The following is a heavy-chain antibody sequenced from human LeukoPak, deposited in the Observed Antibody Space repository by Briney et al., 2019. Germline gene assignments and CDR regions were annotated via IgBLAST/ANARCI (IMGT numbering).Heavy chain of an antibody. CDR3: ARHGYYYDSSGYYSGGNWFDP. CDR1: GGSISSYH. V-gene: IGHV4-59*08. Sequence: SETLSLTCTVSGGSISSYHWSWIRQPPGKGLEWIGYIHYSGSTNYNTSLKSRVTISVDTSKNQFSLKLSSVTAADTAVYYCARHGYYYDSSGYYSGGNWFDPWGQGTLVTVSS. J-gene: IGHJ5*02. D-gene: IGHD3-22*01. CDR2: IHYSGST.